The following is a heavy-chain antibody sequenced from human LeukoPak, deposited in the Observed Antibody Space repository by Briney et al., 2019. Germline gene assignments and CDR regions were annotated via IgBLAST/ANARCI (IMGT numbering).Heavy chain of an antibody. V-gene: IGHV4-4*02. D-gene: IGHD3-16*01. Sequence: SETLSLTCAVSGGSISSSNWWSWVRQPPGKGLEWIGEIYHSGSTNYNPSLKSRVTIPVDTSKNQFSLKLSSVTAADTAVYYCARHPPYNNWFDPWGQGTLVTVSS. CDR1: GGSISSSNW. J-gene: IGHJ5*02. CDR2: IYHSGST. CDR3: ARHPPYNNWFDP.